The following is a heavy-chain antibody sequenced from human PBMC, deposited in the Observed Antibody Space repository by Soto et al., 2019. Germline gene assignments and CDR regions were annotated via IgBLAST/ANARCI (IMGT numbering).Heavy chain of an antibody. Sequence: EVQLLESGGGLVQPGGSLRLSCAASGFTFSSYAMSWVRQAPGKGLEWVSAISGSGGSTYYADSVKGRFTISRDNSKNTLYLQMNSLRAEDTAVYYCAKDDLLVRGTKDYYYYGMDVWGQGTTVTVSS. D-gene: IGHD3-10*01. CDR1: GFTFSSYA. CDR3: AKDDLLVRGTKDYYYYGMDV. J-gene: IGHJ6*02. V-gene: IGHV3-23*01. CDR2: ISGSGGST.